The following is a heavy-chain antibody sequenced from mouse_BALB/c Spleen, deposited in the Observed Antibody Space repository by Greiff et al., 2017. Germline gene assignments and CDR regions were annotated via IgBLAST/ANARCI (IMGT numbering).Heavy chain of an antibody. V-gene: IGHV5-12-2*01. CDR2: ISNGGGST. Sequence: EVKLVESGGGLVQPGGSLKLSCAASGFTFSSYTMSWVRQTPEKRLEWVAYISNGGGSTYYPDTVKGRFTISRDNAKNTLYLQMSSLKSEDTAMYYCARQGYYYGSSYGAMDYWGQGTSVTVSS. CDR3: ARQGYYYGSSYGAMDY. D-gene: IGHD1-1*01. CDR1: GFTFSSYT. J-gene: IGHJ4*01.